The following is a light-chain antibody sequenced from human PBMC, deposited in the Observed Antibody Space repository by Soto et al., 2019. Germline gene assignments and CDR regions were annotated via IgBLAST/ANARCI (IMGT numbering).Light chain of an antibody. V-gene: IGLV2-8*01. CDR1: SSDVGGYKY. J-gene: IGLJ2*01. CDR3: SSYAGSNNFVV. CDR2: EVS. Sequence: QSALTQPPSASGSPGQSVTISCTGTSSDVGGYKYVSWYQQHPGKAPKVIINEVSKRPSGVPDRFSGSKSGNTASLTVSGLQAEDEADYFCSSYAGSNNFVVFGGGTKVTVL.